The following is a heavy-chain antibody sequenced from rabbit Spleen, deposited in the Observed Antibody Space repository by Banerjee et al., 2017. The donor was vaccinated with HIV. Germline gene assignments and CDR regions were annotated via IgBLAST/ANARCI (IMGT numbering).Heavy chain of an antibody. J-gene: IGHJ3*01. CDR3: ATAGDDAHGYAFTL. V-gene: IGHV1S45*01. D-gene: IGHD6-1*01. CDR2: IYGGSSGST. Sequence: EESGGDLVKPEGSLTLTCTASGFSLSSYYWICWVRQAPGKGLEWIACIYGGSSGSTYYASWAQGRFTSSKTSSTTVTLQMTSLTAADTATYFCATAGDDAHGYAFTLWGQGTLVTVS. CDR1: GFSLSSYYW.